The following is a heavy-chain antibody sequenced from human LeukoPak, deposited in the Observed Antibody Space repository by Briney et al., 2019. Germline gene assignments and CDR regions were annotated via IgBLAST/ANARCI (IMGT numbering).Heavy chain of an antibody. CDR2: IYYRGST. Sequence: SETLSLTRVLSGGSLSNYYWSWLRQPPAKGREWIGYIYYRGSTNYNPALERRVSMSVGTSKTQLSRNLISVTAAGTSLYDCARDFMGLFLGPYFDYWGQGIRGSVSS. D-gene: IGHD1-26*01. CDR1: GGSLSNYY. V-gene: IGHV4-59*01. J-gene: IGHJ4*02. CDR3: ARDFMGLFLGPYFDY.